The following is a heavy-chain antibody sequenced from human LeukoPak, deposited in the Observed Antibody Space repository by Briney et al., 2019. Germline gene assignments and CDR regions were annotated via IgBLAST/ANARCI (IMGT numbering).Heavy chain of an antibody. D-gene: IGHD1-26*01. V-gene: IGHV4-39*07. Sequence: SETLSLTCTVSGGSISSSSYYWGWIRQPPGKGLEWIGSIYYSGSTYYNPSLKSRVTISVDTSKNQFSLKLSSVTAADTAVYYCTSGSYSFYYMDVWGKGTTVTVSS. J-gene: IGHJ6*03. CDR1: GGSISSSSYY. CDR2: IYYSGST. CDR3: TSGSYSFYYMDV.